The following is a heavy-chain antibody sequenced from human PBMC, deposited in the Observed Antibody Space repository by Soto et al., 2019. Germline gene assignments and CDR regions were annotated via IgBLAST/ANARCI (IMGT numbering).Heavy chain of an antibody. CDR3: AKDTVAPIYDFWSGYRAY. Sequence: EVQLLESGGGLVQPGGSLRLSCAASGFTFSSYAMSWVRQAPGKGLEWVSAISGGGGSTYYADSVKGRFTISRDNSKNTLYLQMNSLRAEYTAVYYCAKDTVAPIYDFWSGYRAYWGQGTLDTVSS. CDR1: GFTFSSYA. J-gene: IGHJ4*02. V-gene: IGHV3-23*01. CDR2: ISGGGGST. D-gene: IGHD3-3*01.